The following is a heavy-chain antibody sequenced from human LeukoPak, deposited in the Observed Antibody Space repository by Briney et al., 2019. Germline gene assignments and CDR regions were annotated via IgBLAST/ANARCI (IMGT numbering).Heavy chain of an antibody. V-gene: IGHV1-18*01. CDR1: GYTFITYY. D-gene: IGHD6-19*01. CDR3: ARGSSGWYSGGFDP. Sequence: GASVKVSCKASGYTFITYYIYWVRQAPGQGLEWMGWISAYNGNTSYAQKFQGRVTITADKSTSTAYMELSSLRSEDTAVYYCARGSSGWYSGGFDPWGQGTLVTVSS. CDR2: ISAYNGNT. J-gene: IGHJ5*02.